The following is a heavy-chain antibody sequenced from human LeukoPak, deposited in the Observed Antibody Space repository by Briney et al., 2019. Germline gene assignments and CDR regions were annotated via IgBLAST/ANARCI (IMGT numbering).Heavy chain of an antibody. CDR1: GFTFSSYA. CDR3: ARATGYDATFDY. CDR2: IGSNGDST. Sequence: GGSLRLSCSASGFTFSSYAMHWVCQAPGKGLEYVSAIGSNGDSTYYADSVKGRFTISRDNAKNSLYLQMNSLRAEDTAVYFCARATGYDATFDYWGQGTLVTVSS. D-gene: IGHD6-13*01. J-gene: IGHJ4*02. V-gene: IGHV3-64*04.